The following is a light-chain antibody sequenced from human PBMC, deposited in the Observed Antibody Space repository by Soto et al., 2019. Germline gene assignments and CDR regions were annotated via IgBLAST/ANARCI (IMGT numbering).Light chain of an antibody. V-gene: IGKV1-33*01. CDR3: QQRNIWPPVT. J-gene: IGKJ5*01. CDR1: QDIYKY. CDR2: DAS. Sequence: DIQMTQSPSSLSAAVGDRVTFTCQASQDIYKYLNWYQQKPGKAPKLLIYDASNLERGVPSRFSGSGSGTDFTLTISSLEPEDFAVYYCQQRNIWPPVTFGQGTRLEIK.